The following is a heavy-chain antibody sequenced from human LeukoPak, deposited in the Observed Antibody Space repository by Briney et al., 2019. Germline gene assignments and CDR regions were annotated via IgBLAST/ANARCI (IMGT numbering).Heavy chain of an antibody. Sequence: SETLSLTCTVSGGSISTYYWSWIRQPPGKGLVWIGYIYYSGSTNYNPSLKSRVTISLDTSKNQFSLKLSSVTAADTAVYYCARGGEEMATHAVDYWGQGTLVTVSS. CDR1: GGSISTYY. CDR2: IYYSGST. J-gene: IGHJ4*02. CDR3: ARGGEEMATHAVDY. V-gene: IGHV4-59*12. D-gene: IGHD5-24*01.